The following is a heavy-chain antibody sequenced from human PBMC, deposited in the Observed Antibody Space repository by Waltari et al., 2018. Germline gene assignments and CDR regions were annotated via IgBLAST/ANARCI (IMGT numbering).Heavy chain of an antibody. CDR2: IYYSGST. D-gene: IGHD6-13*01. CDR3: AREGPGYSSSWYRIDAFDI. J-gene: IGHJ3*02. V-gene: IGHV4-59*01. CDR1: GGSISSYY. Sequence: QVQLQESGPGLVKPSETLSLTCTVSGGSISSYYWSWLRQPPGQGLEWIGYIYYSGSTNYNPSLKSRVTISVDTSKNQFSLKLSSVTAADTAVYYCAREGPGYSSSWYRIDAFDIWGQGTMVTVSS.